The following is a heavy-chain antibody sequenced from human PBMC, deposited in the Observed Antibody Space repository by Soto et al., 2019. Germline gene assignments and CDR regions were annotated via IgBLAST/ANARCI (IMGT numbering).Heavy chain of an antibody. V-gene: IGHV3-23*01. CDR3: AKRGYSNYAVDSKLYYYYYMDV. CDR1: GFTFSSYA. Sequence: GGSLRLSCAASGFTFSSYAMSWARQAPGKGLEWVSAISGSGGSTYYADSVKGRFTISRDNSKNTLYLQMNSLRAEDTAVYYCAKRGYSNYAVDSKLYYYYYMDVWGKGTTVTVSS. CDR2: ISGSGGST. D-gene: IGHD4-4*01. J-gene: IGHJ6*03.